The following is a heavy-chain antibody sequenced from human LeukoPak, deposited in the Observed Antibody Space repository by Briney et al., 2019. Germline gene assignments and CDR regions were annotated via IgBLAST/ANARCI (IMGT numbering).Heavy chain of an antibody. CDR1: GYALTELS. CDR2: FDPEDGET. CDR3: AVVVASTFYYYYGMDV. D-gene: IGHD2-15*01. J-gene: IGHJ6*02. V-gene: IGHV1-24*01. Sequence: ASAKVSCKVSGYALTELSMHWVRQAPGKGLECMGGFDPEDGETIYAQKFQGRVTMTEDTSTDTAYMELSSLRSEDTAVYYCAVVVASTFYYYYGMDVWGQGTTVTVSS.